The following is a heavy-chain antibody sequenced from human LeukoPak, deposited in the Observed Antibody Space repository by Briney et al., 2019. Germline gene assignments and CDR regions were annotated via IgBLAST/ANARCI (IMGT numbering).Heavy chain of an antibody. V-gene: IGHV3-23*01. Sequence: GGSLRLFCSAHVLTVSYHGMSWVRQAPGRGLGLVSAINGSGGITYDADSVKGRFTISRDNSKNTLYLQMNRLRAEDTTVYYCAKDRVVTTGSMDVWGKGTTVTVSS. CDR2: INGSGGIT. CDR1: VLTVSYHG. J-gene: IGHJ6*03. CDR3: AKDRVVTTGSMDV. D-gene: IGHD3-3*01.